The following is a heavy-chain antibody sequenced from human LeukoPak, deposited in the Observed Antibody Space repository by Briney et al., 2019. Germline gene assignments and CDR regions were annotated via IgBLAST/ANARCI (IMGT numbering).Heavy chain of an antibody. V-gene: IGHV3-53*01. CDR1: GFTVSSIH. J-gene: IGHJ6*02. CDR3: ARGSSGYYHYYYGMDV. CDR2: TYTGGNS. D-gene: IGHD3-22*01. Sequence: PGGSLRLSCAASGFTVSSIHMVWVRQAPGKGLEWVSVTYTGGNSYYADSVKGRFTISRDNAKNSLYLQMNSLRAEDTAVYYCARGSSGYYHYYYGMDVWGQGTTVTVSS.